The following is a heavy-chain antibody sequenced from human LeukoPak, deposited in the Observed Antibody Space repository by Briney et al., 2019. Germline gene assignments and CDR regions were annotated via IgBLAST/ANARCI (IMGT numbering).Heavy chain of an antibody. D-gene: IGHD3-10*01. Sequence: GESLKISCKGSGYSLTSYWIGWVRQMPGKGLEWVGIIYPGDSDTRYSPSFQGQVTISADKSLSTAYLQWSSLKASDTAMYYCARSTMVRGIIGSGGAFDIWGQGSMVTVSS. V-gene: IGHV5-51*01. CDR3: ARSTMVRGIIGSGGAFDI. CDR1: GYSLTSYW. J-gene: IGHJ3*02. CDR2: IYPGDSDT.